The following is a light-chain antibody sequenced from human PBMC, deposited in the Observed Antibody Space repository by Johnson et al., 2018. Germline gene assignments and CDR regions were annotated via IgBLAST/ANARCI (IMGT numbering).Light chain of an antibody. CDR2: ENN. V-gene: IGLV1-51*02. CDR1: SSNIGNNY. Sequence: QSVLTQPPSVSAAPGQKVTISCSGSSSNIGNNYVSWYQQLPGTAPKLLIYENNKRPSGIPDRFSGPKSGTSATLGITGLPTWDEADYYCGTWDSSLSAGNVFGTGTKVTVL. CDR3: GTWDSSLSAGNV. J-gene: IGLJ1*01.